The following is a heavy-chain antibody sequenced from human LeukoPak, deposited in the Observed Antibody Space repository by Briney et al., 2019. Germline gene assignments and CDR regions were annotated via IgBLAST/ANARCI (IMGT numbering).Heavy chain of an antibody. CDR1: GYSISSGYY. J-gene: IGHJ4*02. CDR2: IYHSGST. V-gene: IGHV4-38-2*02. D-gene: IGHD3-10*01. CDR3: ARRGSRMVRGVIITGYFDY. Sequence: PSETLSLTCTVSGYSISSGYYWGWIRPPPGKGLEWIGSIYHSGSTNYNPSLKSRVTISVDTSKNQFSLKLSSVTAADTAVYYCARRGSRMVRGVIITGYFDYWGQGTLVTVSS.